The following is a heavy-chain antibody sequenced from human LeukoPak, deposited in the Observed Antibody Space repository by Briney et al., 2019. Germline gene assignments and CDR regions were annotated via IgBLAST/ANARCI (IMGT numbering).Heavy chain of an antibody. CDR2: IYYSGST. D-gene: IGHD6-13*01. Sequence: PSETLSLTCTVSGGSISSYYWSWIRQPPGKGLEWIGYIYYSGSTNYNPSLKSRVTISVDTSKNQFSLKLSSVTAADTAVYYCVRSYSSSWSFDYWGQGTLVTVSS. CDR1: GGSISSYY. J-gene: IGHJ4*02. V-gene: IGHV4-59*01. CDR3: VRSYSSSWSFDY.